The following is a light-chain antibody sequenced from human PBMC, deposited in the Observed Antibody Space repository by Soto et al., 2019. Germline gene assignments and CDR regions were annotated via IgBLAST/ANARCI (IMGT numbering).Light chain of an antibody. Sequence: EFVLTQSPATLSLSPGEGSTLSCSASQSVSSYLAWYQQKPGQAPRLLIYDASNRATGIPARFSGTGSGTDFTLTINNLEPEDFAVYYCQVRTNWSIAFGRGTRLEIK. J-gene: IGKJ5*01. CDR1: QSVSSY. CDR2: DAS. CDR3: QVRTNWSIA. V-gene: IGKV3-11*01.